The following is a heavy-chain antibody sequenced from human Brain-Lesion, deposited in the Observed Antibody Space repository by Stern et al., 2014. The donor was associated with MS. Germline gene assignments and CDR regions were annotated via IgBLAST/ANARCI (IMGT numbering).Heavy chain of an antibody. D-gene: IGHD4-17*01. CDR3: AEGGSYGFVY. CDR2: ITPFTGNT. J-gene: IGHJ4*02. V-gene: IGHV1-45*02. CDR1: GNTFTNRY. Sequence: QLVESGAEVQKTGSSVKVSCQASGNTFTNRYLHWVRQAPGPALEWMGWITPFTGNTNYAQNFQDRVTITMDRSMSTAYMDLSSLRSDDTAIYFCAEGGSYGFVYWGQGTLVTVSS.